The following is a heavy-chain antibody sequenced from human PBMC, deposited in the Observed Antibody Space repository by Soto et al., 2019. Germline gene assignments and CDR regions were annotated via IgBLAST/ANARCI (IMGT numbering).Heavy chain of an antibody. Sequence: ASVKVSCKASGYAFSSYAMHWVRQAPGQRLEWMGWINAGYGNTKSSQKFQDRVTISRDTSASTAYMELTSLRSEDTAVYYCARDTGDGTFDFLGQGTLVIVSS. CDR3: ARDTGDGTFDF. CDR2: INAGYGNT. D-gene: IGHD7-27*01. J-gene: IGHJ4*02. V-gene: IGHV1-3*01. CDR1: GYAFSSYA.